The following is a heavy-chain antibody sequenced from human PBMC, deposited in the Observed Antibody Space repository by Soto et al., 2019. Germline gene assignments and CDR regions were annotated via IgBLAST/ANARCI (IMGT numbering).Heavy chain of an antibody. J-gene: IGHJ4*02. D-gene: IGHD1-26*01. Sequence: QVQLQQWGAGLLKPSETLSLTCAVYGGSFSGYYWSWIRQPPGKGLEWIGEINQSGSTNYNPSLKSRVTISVDTSKNQFSLKLSSVTAADTAVYYCARGGGYYFDYWGQGTLVPVSS. CDR3: ARGGGYYFDY. V-gene: IGHV4-34*01. CDR2: INQSGST. CDR1: GGSFSGYY.